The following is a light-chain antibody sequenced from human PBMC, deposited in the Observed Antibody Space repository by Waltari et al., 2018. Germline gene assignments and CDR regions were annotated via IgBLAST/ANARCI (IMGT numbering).Light chain of an antibody. J-gene: IGLJ2*01. CDR3: LSYAATVSFG. CDR1: SSDAGYTTH. V-gene: IGLV2-23*02. CDR2: EVS. Sequence: QPALPQPASAAGSPGQSITISSTGTSSDAGYTTHVCWYQTHPDKVPKLIIYEVSKRPSGVSDRFSGSKSGNTASLTISGLQAEDEADYYCLSYAATVSFGFGGGTKLTVL.